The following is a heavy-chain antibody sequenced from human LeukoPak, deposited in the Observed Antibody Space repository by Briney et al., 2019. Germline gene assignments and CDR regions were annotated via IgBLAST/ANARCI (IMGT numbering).Heavy chain of an antibody. Sequence: SETLSLTCTVSGGSVSSGGFYWTWIRQPPGKGLEWIGYNYYSGSTNYIPSLRSRLTISVDTSKNQFSLKLSSVTAADTAVYYCARARVTVTTFSAYFDYWGQGTLVTVSS. CDR1: GGSVSSGGFY. CDR2: NYYSGST. CDR3: ARARVTVTTFSAYFDY. J-gene: IGHJ4*02. V-gene: IGHV4-61*08. D-gene: IGHD4-17*01.